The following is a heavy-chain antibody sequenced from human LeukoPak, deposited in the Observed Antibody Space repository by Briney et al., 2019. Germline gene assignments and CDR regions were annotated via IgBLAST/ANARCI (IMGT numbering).Heavy chain of an antibody. CDR3: ARGRLRLSSDFDY. Sequence: GGSLRPSCAASGFTFSDYYMSWIRQAPGKGLEWVSYISSSGSTIYYADSVKGRFTISRDNAKNSLYLQMNSLRAEDTAVYYCARGRLRLSSDFDYWGQGTLVTVSS. CDR2: ISSSGSTI. CDR1: GFTFSDYY. D-gene: IGHD5-12*01. J-gene: IGHJ4*02. V-gene: IGHV3-11*01.